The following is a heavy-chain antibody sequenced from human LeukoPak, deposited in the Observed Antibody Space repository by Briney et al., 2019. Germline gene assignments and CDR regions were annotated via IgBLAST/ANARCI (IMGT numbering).Heavy chain of an antibody. V-gene: IGHV3-23*01. CDR3: ARDQPDYYGMDV. CDR2: ISGSGGSR. J-gene: IGHJ6*02. D-gene: IGHD2-2*01. CDR1: GFSFSSYA. Sequence: GGSLRLSCAASGFSFSSYAMSWVRQAPGKGLEWVSVISGSGGSRYYSDSVKGRFAISRDNFKNTLYLQMNSLRAEDTAVYYCARDQPDYYGMDVWGQGTTVTVSS.